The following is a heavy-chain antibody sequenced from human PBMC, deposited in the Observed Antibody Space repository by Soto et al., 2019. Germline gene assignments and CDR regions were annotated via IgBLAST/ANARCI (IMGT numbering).Heavy chain of an antibody. V-gene: IGHV4-34*01. CDR2: INHSGST. J-gene: IGHJ5*02. Sequence: SETLSLTCAVYCGSFSGYYWGWVRPPPGEGLEWIGEINHSGSTNYNPSLKSRVTISVDTSKNQFSLKLSSVTAADTAVYYCARGVRYSGSYYGANWFDPWGQGTLVTVSS. CDR3: ARGVRYSGSYYGANWFDP. D-gene: IGHD1-26*01. CDR1: CGSFSGYY.